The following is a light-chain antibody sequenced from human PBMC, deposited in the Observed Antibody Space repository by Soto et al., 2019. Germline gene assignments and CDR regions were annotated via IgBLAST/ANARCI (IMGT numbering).Light chain of an antibody. Sequence: QAVVTQEPSLTVSPGGTVTLTCASSTGAVTSGYYPNWFQQKPGQAPRALIYSISNKHSWTPARFSGSLLGGKAALTLSGVQDEDEAEYYCLLYYGGARVFGGGTKLTVL. CDR1: TGAVTSGYY. CDR3: LLYYGGARV. J-gene: IGLJ2*01. CDR2: SIS. V-gene: IGLV7-43*01.